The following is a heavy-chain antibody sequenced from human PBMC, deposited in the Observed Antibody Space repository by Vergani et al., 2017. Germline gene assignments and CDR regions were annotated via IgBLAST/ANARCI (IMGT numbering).Heavy chain of an antibody. J-gene: IGHJ6*02. CDR1: GFTFSSYS. CDR2: ISSSSSYI. D-gene: IGHD2-15*01. Sequence: EVQLVESGGGLVKPGGSLRLSCAASGFTFSSYSMNWVRQAPGKGLEWVSSISSSSSYIYYADSVKGRFTISRDNAKNSLYLQMNSLRAEDTAVYYCAXDGQCSVGSCYSNYYYYGMDVGGQGTRVTVS. V-gene: IGHV3-21*01. CDR3: AXDGQCSVGSCYSNYYYYGMDV.